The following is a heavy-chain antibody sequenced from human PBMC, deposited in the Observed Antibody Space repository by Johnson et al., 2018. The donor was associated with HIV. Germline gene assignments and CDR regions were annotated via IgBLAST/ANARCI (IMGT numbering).Heavy chain of an antibody. Sequence: QVQLVESGGRLVQPGGSLGLSCATSGFTFSNYWMTWVRQAPGKGLEWVAIIWYDGSNKYYADSVKGRFTISRDNSKNTLYLQMNSLRAEDTAVYYCASDNGGTKDAFDMWGQGTMVTVS. CDR1: GFTFSNYW. J-gene: IGHJ3*02. D-gene: IGHD3-10*01. CDR3: ASDNGGTKDAFDM. V-gene: IGHV3-33*07. CDR2: IWYDGSNK.